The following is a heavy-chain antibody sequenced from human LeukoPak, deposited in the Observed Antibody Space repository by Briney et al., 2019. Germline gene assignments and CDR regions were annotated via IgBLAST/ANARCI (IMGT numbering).Heavy chain of an antibody. D-gene: IGHD3-9*01. CDR2: INPNSGGT. CDR1: GYTFTGYY. V-gene: IGHV1-2*02. J-gene: IGHJ4*02. Sequence: ASVKVSCRASGYTFTGYYMHWVRQAPGQGLEWMGWINPNSGGTNYAQKFQGRVTMTRDTSISTAYMELSRLRSDDTAVYYCARDHQGLTGFDYWGQGTLVTVSS. CDR3: ARDHQGLTGFDY.